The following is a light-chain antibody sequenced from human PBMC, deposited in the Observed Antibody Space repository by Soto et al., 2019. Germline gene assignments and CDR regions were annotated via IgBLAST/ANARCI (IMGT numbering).Light chain of an antibody. CDR1: SGHSSYA. Sequence: QLVLTKSPSASASLGASVKLTCTLSSGHSSYAIAWHQQQPEKGPRYLMKLTSDGSHSKGDGIPDRFSGSSSGAERYLTISSLQSEDEADYYCQTWGTGIVVFGGGTNLTVL. V-gene: IGLV4-69*01. J-gene: IGLJ2*01. CDR3: QTWGTGIVV. CDR2: LTSDGSH.